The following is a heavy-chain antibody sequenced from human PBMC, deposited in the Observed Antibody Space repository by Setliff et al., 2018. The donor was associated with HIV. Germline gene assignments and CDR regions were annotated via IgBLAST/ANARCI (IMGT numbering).Heavy chain of an antibody. D-gene: IGHD2-15*01. CDR1: GFAFSLYA. CDR2: ISGSGDST. CDR3: AKTLPTLYPPHDYYFAMDV. V-gene: IGHV3-23*01. J-gene: IGHJ6*02. Sequence: GGSLRLSCAASGFAFSLYAMNWVRQAPGKGLEWVSVISGSGDSTFYADSLKGRFTISRDNSKNTLYLQMNSLRAEDTAVYYCAKTLPTLYPPHDYYFAMDVWGQGTTVTVSS.